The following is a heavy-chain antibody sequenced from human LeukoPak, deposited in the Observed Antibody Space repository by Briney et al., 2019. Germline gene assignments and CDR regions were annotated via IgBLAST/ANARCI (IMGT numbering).Heavy chain of an antibody. D-gene: IGHD2-21*01. CDR3: ARASRKVSPFDY. Sequence: PGGSLRLSCAASGFTFSSYSMNWVRQAPGKGLEWVSSISSSSSYIYYADSVKGRFTISRDNAKNSLYLQMNSLRAEDTAVYYCARASRKVSPFDYWGQGTLVTVSS. V-gene: IGHV3-21*01. CDR2: ISSSSSYI. J-gene: IGHJ4*02. CDR1: GFTFSSYS.